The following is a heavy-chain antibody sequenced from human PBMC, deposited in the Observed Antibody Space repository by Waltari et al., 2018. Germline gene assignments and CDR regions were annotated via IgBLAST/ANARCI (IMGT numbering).Heavy chain of an antibody. J-gene: IGHJ4*02. CDR1: GYTFTDFS. CDR3: ARAGTTLIWGVAE. CDR2: INPSGGGT. V-gene: IGHV1-46*01. D-gene: IGHD3-10*01. Sequence: QVQLVQSGAEVKRPGAAVKVSCTASGYTFTDFSMHWVRQAPGQGLEWMGIINPSGGGTTYTQKFQDRVTMTRDTSTNTVYMELSSLRSEDTAVYYCARAGTTLIWGVAEWGQGTLVTVSS.